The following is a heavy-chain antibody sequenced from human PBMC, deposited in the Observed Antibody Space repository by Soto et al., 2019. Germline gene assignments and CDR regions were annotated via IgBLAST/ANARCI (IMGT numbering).Heavy chain of an antibody. CDR1: GYTFTSYG. Sequence: ASVKVSCKASGYTFTSYGISWVRQAPGQGLEWMGWISAYNGNTNYAQKLQGRVTMTTDTSTSTAYMELRSLRSDDTAVYYCARAPPYSGSSFPLGYWGQGTLVTVSS. D-gene: IGHD1-26*01. V-gene: IGHV1-18*01. J-gene: IGHJ4*02. CDR3: ARAPPYSGSSFPLGY. CDR2: ISAYNGNT.